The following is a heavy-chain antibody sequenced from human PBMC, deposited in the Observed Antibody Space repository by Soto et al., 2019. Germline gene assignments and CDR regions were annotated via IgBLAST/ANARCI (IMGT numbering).Heavy chain of an antibody. CDR3: ARSVAVPGAHIDY. CDR1: GGSISGSY. D-gene: IGHD6-19*01. CDR2: VYYTGSA. Sequence: SETLSLTCSVSGGSISGSYWSWIRQSPGKGLEWLGYVYYTGSANYSPSLRSRVSISVDTSKNEFSLRLSSVTAADTAVYFCARSVAVPGAHIDYWGQGTQVTVSS. J-gene: IGHJ4*02. V-gene: IGHV4-59*01.